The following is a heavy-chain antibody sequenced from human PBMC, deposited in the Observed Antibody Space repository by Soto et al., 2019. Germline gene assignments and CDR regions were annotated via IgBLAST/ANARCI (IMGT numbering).Heavy chain of an antibody. Sequence: GGSLRLSCAASGFTFSSSAMSWVRQPPGKGLEWVSAISGGGGTTYYADSVKGRFTISRDNSKNTLYLQMNYLRAEDTALYYCAKDQTSGWRSFDNWGQGTLVTVSS. CDR1: GFTFSSSA. J-gene: IGHJ4*02. D-gene: IGHD6-19*01. V-gene: IGHV3-23*01. CDR2: ISGGGGTT. CDR3: AKDQTSGWRSFDN.